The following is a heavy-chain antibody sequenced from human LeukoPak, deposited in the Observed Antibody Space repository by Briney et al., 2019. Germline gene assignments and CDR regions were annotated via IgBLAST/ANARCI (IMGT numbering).Heavy chain of an antibody. CDR3: TGKYYYDSSGYYYVDY. J-gene: IGHJ4*02. CDR2: MYHSGST. Sequence: LETLSLTCAVSGYSISSGYFWGWIRQFPGKGRESIGSMYHSGSTYSSPSLKSGVTKPVDTPKTQFSLRLSSVTAAATAVYYCTGKYYYDSSGYYYVDYCGQGTLVTVSS. V-gene: IGHV4-38-2*01. D-gene: IGHD3-22*01. CDR1: GYSISSGYF.